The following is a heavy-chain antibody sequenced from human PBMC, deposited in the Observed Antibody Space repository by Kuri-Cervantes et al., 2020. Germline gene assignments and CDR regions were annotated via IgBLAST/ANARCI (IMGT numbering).Heavy chain of an antibody. CDR3: AREVDTNWFDP. CDR2: INGDGSDT. CDR1: GFTFRNYW. Sequence: GGSLRLSCAASGFTFRNYWMHWVRQAPGKGLVWVSDINGDGSDTSHADSVKGRFTISRDIAKNTLYLQMSSLRVEDTAVYYCAREVDTNWFDPWGQGTLVTVSS. J-gene: IGHJ5*02. V-gene: IGHV3-74*01. D-gene: IGHD3-9*01.